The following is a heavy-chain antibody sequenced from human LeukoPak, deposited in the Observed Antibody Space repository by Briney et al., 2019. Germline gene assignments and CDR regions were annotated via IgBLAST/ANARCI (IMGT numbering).Heavy chain of an antibody. CDR1: GGSISSSSYY. CDR2: IYYSGST. CDR3: ARRAPDYYDSSWFDP. D-gene: IGHD3-22*01. Sequence: PSETLSFTCTVSGGSISSSSYYWGWIRQPPGKGLEWIGSIYYSGSTYYNPSLKSRVTISVDTSKNQFSLKLSSVTAADTAVYYCARRAPDYYDSSWFDPWGQGTLVTVSS. J-gene: IGHJ5*02. V-gene: IGHV4-39*01.